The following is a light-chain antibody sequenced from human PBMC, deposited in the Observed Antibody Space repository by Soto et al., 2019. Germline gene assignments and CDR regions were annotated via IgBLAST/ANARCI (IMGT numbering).Light chain of an antibody. CDR3: SSYTSSITMV. CDR1: SSDVGGYKY. Sequence: QSVLTQPASVSGSPGQSITISCTGTSSDVGGYKYVSWYQQYPGKAPKLIIYEVGNRPSGVSDRFSGSKSGNTASLTISGLQAEDEADYYCSSYTSSITMVFGGGTKLTVL. J-gene: IGLJ2*01. CDR2: EVG. V-gene: IGLV2-14*01.